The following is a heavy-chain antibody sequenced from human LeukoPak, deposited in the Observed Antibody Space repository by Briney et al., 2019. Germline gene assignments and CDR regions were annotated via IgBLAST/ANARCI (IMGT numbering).Heavy chain of an antibody. CDR2: IKQDGSEK. CDR3: ARGIRYYYYNGMDV. Sequence: PGGSLRLSCAASGFTFSSDWMSWVRQAPGKGLEWVANIKQDGSEKYYVDSVKGRFTISRDNAKNSLYLQMNSLRVEDTAVYYCARGIRYYYYNGMDVWGQGTTVTVSS. CDR1: GFTFSSDW. V-gene: IGHV3-7*01. J-gene: IGHJ6*02.